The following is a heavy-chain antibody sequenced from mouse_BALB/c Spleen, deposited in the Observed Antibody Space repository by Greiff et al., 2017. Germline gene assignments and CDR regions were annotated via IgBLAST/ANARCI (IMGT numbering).Heavy chain of an antibody. Sequence: LKQPGSELVRPGASVKLSCKASGYTFTSYWMHWVKQRHGQGLEWIGNIYPGSGSTNYDEKFKSKGTLTVDTSSSTAYMHLSSLTSEDSAVYYCTRAGLRGYYFDYWGQGTTLTVSS. V-gene: IGHV1S22*01. J-gene: IGHJ2*01. CDR3: TRAGLRGYYFDY. D-gene: IGHD2-4*01. CDR2: IYPGSGST. CDR1: GYTFTSYW.